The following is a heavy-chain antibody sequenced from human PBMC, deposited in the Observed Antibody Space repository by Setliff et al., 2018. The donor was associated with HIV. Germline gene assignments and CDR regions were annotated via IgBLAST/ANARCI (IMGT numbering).Heavy chain of an antibody. CDR1: GYTFTSYY. CDR2: INPSGGGT. Sequence: GASVKVSCKASGYTFTSYYIHWVRQAPGQGLEWMGIINPSGGGTTYAQTFQDRVTMSRDTSTSTVYMELSSLRSEDTAVYYCMRVDPRLYSDSHFDYWGQGTLVTVSS. J-gene: IGHJ4*02. V-gene: IGHV1-46*01. D-gene: IGHD5-12*01. CDR3: MRVDPRLYSDSHFDY.